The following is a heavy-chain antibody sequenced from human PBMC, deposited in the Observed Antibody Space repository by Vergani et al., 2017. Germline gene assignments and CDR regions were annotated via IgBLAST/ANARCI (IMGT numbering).Heavy chain of an antibody. J-gene: IGHJ6*02. Sequence: QVQLVQSGAEVKKPGSSVKVSCKASGYTFTGYYMHWVRQAPGQGLEWMGWINPNSGGTNYAQKFQCRVTMTRDTSISTAYMELSRLRSDDTAVYYCARELCIAAAGICGGMDVWGQGTTVTVSS. CDR3: ARELCIAAAGICGGMDV. CDR1: GYTFTGYY. CDR2: INPNSGGT. D-gene: IGHD6-13*01. V-gene: IGHV1-2*02.